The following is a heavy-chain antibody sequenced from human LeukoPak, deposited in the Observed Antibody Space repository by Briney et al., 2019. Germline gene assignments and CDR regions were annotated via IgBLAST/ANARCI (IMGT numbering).Heavy chain of an antibody. J-gene: IGHJ6*03. V-gene: IGHV1-8*01. CDR2: MNPNSGNT. D-gene: IGHD3-10*01. CDR3: ARRPFGRITMVRGVIIQSGDVYYMDV. Sequence: ASVKVSCKASGYTFTSYDINWVRQATGQGLEWMGWMNPNSGNTGYAQKFQGRVTMTRNTSISTAYMELSSLRSEDTAVYYCARRPFGRITMVRGVIIQSGDVYYMDVWGKGTTVTVSS. CDR1: GYTFTSYD.